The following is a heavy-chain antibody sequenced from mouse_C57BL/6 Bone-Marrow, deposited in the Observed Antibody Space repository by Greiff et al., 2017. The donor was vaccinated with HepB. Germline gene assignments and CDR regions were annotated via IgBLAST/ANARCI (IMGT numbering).Heavy chain of an antibody. Sequence: VHVKQSGAELVKPGASVKLSCTASGFNITDYYMHWVKQRPEQGLEWIGRIDPEDGETKYAPKFQGKATITADTSSNTAYLQLSSLTSEDTAVYYCARSRDLFLGAYWGQGTLVTVSA. D-gene: IGHD3-3*01. CDR3: ARSRDLFLGAY. V-gene: IGHV14-2*01. J-gene: IGHJ3*01. CDR2: IDPEDGET. CDR1: GFNITDYY.